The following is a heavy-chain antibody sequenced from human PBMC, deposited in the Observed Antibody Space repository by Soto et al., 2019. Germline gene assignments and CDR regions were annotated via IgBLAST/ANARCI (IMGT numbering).Heavy chain of an antibody. CDR3: ARRGLYSSSWYGFDY. V-gene: IGHV4-39*01. J-gene: IGHJ4*02. CDR2: IYYSGST. CDR1: GGSISSSSYY. D-gene: IGHD6-13*01. Sequence: QLQLQESGPGLVKPSETLSLTCTVSGGSISSSSYYWGWIRQPPGKGLEWIGSIYYSGSTYYNPSLKSRVTISVETSKNQFSLKLSSVTAADTAVYYCARRGLYSSSWYGFDYWGQGTLVTVSS.